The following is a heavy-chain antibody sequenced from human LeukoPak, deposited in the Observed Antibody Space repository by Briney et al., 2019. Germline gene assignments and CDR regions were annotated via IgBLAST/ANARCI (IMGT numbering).Heavy chain of an antibody. CDR2: ISGNGDTT. V-gene: IGHV3-64*01. D-gene: IGHD1-26*01. Sequence: GGSLRLSCAASGFTFNGYSMHWVRQAPGREPEYISAISGNGDTTYYANSVKGRFTISRDNSKNTLYLQMGSLRVDDRALYYCARESSPGTLDYWGQGTLVTVSS. CDR3: ARESSPGTLDY. J-gene: IGHJ4*02. CDR1: GFTFNGYS.